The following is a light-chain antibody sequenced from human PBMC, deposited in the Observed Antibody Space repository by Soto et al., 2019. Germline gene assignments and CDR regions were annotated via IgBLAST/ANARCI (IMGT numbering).Light chain of an antibody. CDR1: SSNIGAGYD. CDR2: GNS. CDR3: QSYDSSLSGSV. V-gene: IGLV1-40*01. Sequence: QSVLRQPPSVSGAPGQRVTISCTGSSSNIGAGYDVHWYQQLPGTAPKLLIYGNSNRPSGVPDRFSGSKSGTSASLAITGLQAEDEAGYYCQSYDSSLSGSVFGGGTKVTVL. J-gene: IGLJ2*01.